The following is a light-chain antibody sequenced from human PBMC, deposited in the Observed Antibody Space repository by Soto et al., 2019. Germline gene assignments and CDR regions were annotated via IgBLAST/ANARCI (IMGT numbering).Light chain of an antibody. CDR1: PSVTNY. V-gene: IGKV3-11*01. Sequence: EIVLTQSPATLSLSPGERSTLSCRASPSVTNYLAWYQQKPGQPPRLLIYGAFNRAAGIPARFSGSGSGTDFTLTISSLEPEDSAVYYCQQRHMWPITFGQGTRLEIK. CDR3: QQRHMWPIT. CDR2: GAF. J-gene: IGKJ5*01.